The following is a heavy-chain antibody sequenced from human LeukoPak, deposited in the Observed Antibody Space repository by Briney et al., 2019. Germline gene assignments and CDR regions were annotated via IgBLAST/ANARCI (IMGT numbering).Heavy chain of an antibody. CDR2: ISGSGGST. CDR1: GFTFSTYD. D-gene: IGHD5-18*01. CDR3: ALTREYSYGYYDY. J-gene: IGHJ4*02. Sequence: PGGPLRLSCAASGFTFSTYDMSWVRQAPGKGLKWVSSISGSGGSTYYADSVKGRFTISRDNSKNTLYLQMNSLRAEDTAVYYCALTREYSYGYYDYWGQGTLVTVSS. V-gene: IGHV3-23*01.